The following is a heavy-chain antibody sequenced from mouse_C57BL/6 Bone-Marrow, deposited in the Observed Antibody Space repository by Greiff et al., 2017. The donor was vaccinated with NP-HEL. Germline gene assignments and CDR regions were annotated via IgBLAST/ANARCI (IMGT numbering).Heavy chain of an antibody. Sequence: QVQLQQPGAELVMPGASVKLSCKASGYTFTSYWMHWVKQRPGQGLEWIGEIDPSDSSTNYNQKFKGKSTLTVDKSSSTAYMQLSSLTTEDCAVYCCAREAFFADWGQGTLVTVSA. J-gene: IGHJ3*01. D-gene: IGHD6-1*01. CDR3: AREAFFAD. CDR2: IDPSDSST. V-gene: IGHV1-69*01. CDR1: GYTFTSYW.